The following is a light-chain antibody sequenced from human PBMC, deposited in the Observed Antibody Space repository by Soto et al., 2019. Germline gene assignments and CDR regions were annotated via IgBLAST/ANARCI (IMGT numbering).Light chain of an antibody. CDR3: SSYSSSSTRVL. V-gene: IGLV2-14*01. J-gene: IGLJ2*01. CDR2: EVS. Sequence: QSALTQPASVSGSPVQSITISCTGTSSDVGGYNYVSWYQHHPGKDPKLMIFEVSNRPSGVSNRISASKSGITASLTISGLQAEDEADYYCSSYSSSSTRVLFGGGTKVTVL. CDR1: SSDVGGYNY.